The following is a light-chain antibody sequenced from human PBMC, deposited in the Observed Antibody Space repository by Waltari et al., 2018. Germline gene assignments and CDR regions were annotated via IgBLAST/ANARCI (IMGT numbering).Light chain of an antibody. J-gene: IGKJ2*01. V-gene: IGKV3-20*01. Sequence: EIVLTQSPGTLSLSPGERATLSCRASQSVSSNYLAWYQQKPGQAPRLLIYDASSRATGIPDSFSGSGSGTDFTLTISRLEPEDFVVYYCQQYGRSPYTFGQGTKLEIK. CDR1: QSVSSNY. CDR3: QQYGRSPYT. CDR2: DAS.